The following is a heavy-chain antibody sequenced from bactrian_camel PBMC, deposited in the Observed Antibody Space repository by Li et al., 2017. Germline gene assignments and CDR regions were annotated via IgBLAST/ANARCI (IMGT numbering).Heavy chain of an antibody. CDR2: LDSDGRI. CDR1: GFSLNTAF. J-gene: IGHJ4*01. V-gene: IGHV3S10*01. Sequence: VQLVESGGGLVQAGGSMRLSCAASGFSLNTAFMRWVRQASGKEREWVGSLDSDGRINYADSVKGRFTISKDNRKNILYLQMNSLTPGDTAQYYCAADPSWRCGLASEYTYWGQGTQVTVS. CDR3: AADPSWRCGLASEYTY. D-gene: IGHD5*01.